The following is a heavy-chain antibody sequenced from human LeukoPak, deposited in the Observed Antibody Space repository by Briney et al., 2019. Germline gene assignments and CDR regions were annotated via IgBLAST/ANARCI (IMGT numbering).Heavy chain of an antibody. CDR3: AGSTDLDY. CDR2: ISSSNSFI. J-gene: IGHJ4*02. D-gene: IGHD1-14*01. CDR1: GFTFSSYS. V-gene: IGHV3-21*05. Sequence: PGGSLRLSCAASGFTFSSYSMNWVHQPPGKGLEWVSYISSSNSFIYYADSVKGRFTISRDNAKNSLFLQMNSLSAEDTAVYYCAGSTDLDYWGQGTLVTVSS.